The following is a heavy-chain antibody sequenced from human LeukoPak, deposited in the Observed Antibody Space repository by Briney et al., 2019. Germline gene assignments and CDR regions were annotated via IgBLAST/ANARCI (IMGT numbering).Heavy chain of an antibody. Sequence: SSETLSLTCTVSGGSISSGGYYWSWIRQHPGRGLEWIGYIYYSGSTYYNPSLKSRVTISVDTSKNQFSLKLSSVTAADTAVYYCARNHLSGYSSYPFDYWGQGTLVTVSS. CDR3: ARNHLSGYSSYPFDY. D-gene: IGHD5-18*01. J-gene: IGHJ4*02. CDR1: GGSISSGGYY. V-gene: IGHV4-31*03. CDR2: IYYSGST.